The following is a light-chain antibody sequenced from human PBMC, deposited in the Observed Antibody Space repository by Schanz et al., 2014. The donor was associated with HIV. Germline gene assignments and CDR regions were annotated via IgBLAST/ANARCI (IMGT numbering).Light chain of an antibody. J-gene: IGLJ3*02. CDR2: DND. CDR3: GAWDDSLKGWV. V-gene: IGLV1-51*01. CDR1: NSNIAFNY. Sequence: QSVLTQPPSVSAAPGQSVLISCSGSNSNIAFNYVSWYQQVPGRAPRLLIYDNDKLSSGVPDRFSASKSGTSATLVITRLQTGDEADYYCGAWDDSLKGWVFGGGTKLTVL.